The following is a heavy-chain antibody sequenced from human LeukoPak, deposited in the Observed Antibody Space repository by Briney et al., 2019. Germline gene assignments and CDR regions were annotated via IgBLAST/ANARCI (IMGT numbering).Heavy chain of an antibody. CDR3: ARDQSSGSYHEY. Sequence: GASVKVSCKASGGTFSNYAISWVRQAPGQGLEWMGGIIPIFGTANYAQKFQGRVTITADESTSTAYMELRSLRSEDTAVYYCARDQSSGSYHEYWGQGTLVTVSS. CDR1: GGTFSNYA. J-gene: IGHJ4*02. D-gene: IGHD3-10*01. V-gene: IGHV1-69*13. CDR2: IIPIFGTA.